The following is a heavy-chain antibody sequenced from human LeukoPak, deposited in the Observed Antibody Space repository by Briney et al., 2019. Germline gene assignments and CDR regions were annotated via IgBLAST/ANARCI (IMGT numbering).Heavy chain of an antibody. Sequence: ASVKVSCKASGYTFTGYYMHWVRQAPGQGLEWMGWISPNSGATNYAQRFQARVTMTGDTSISTAYMELSSLRSDDTAVYYCARLGGGSSWSNFDYWGQGTLVTVSS. J-gene: IGHJ4*02. CDR3: ARLGGGSSWSNFDY. CDR1: GYTFTGYY. CDR2: ISPNSGAT. V-gene: IGHV1-2*02. D-gene: IGHD6-13*01.